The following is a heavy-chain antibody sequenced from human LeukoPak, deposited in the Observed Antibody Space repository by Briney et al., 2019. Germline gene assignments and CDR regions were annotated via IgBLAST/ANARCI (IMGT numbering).Heavy chain of an antibody. CDR1: GYTFTSYA. CDR2: INAGNGNT. CDR3: ARAPDLYGSGSYSPYYYYGMDV. J-gene: IGHJ6*02. V-gene: IGHV1-3*01. Sequence: ASVKVSCKASGYTFTSYAMHWVRQAPGQRLEWMGWINAGNGNTKYSQKFQGRVTITRDTSASTAYMELSSLRSEDTAVYYCARAPDLYGSGSYSPYYYYGMDVWGQGTTVTVSS. D-gene: IGHD3-10*01.